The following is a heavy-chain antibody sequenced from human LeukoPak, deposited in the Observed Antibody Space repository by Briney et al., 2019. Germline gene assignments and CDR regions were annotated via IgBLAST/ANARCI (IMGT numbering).Heavy chain of an antibody. CDR3: ARERYNWNDGHFDY. CDR2: IYSGGST. V-gene: IGHV3-66*02. Sequence: GGSLRLSCAASGFTVSSNYMSWVRQAPGKGLEWVSVIYSGGSTYYADSVKGRFTISRDNSKNTLYLQMNSLRAEDTAVYYCARERYNWNDGHFDYWGQGTLVTVSS. D-gene: IGHD1-20*01. J-gene: IGHJ4*02. CDR1: GFTVSSNY.